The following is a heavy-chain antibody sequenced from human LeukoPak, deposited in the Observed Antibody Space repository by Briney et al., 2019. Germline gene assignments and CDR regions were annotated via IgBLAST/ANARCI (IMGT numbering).Heavy chain of an antibody. CDR1: VFTFSSYE. J-gene: IGHJ6*02. Sequence: GGSLRLSCAASVFTFSSYEMNWVRQAPGKGLEWVSYISSSGSTIYYADSVKGRFTISRDNAKNSLYLQMNSLRAEDTAVYYCARDNAPLVGATSYYGMDVWGQGTTVTVSS. V-gene: IGHV3-48*03. CDR2: ISSSGSTI. D-gene: IGHD1-26*01. CDR3: ARDNAPLVGATSYYGMDV.